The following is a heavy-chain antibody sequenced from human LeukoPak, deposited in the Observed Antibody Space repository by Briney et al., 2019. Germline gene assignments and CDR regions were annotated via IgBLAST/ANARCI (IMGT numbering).Heavy chain of an antibody. CDR2: ISYDGSNK. V-gene: IGHV3-30-3*02. CDR3: AKLELHNWFDP. J-gene: IGHJ5*02. D-gene: IGHD1-7*01. CDR1: GFTFSSYA. Sequence: PGGSLRLSCAASGFTFSSYAMHWVRQAPGKGLEWVAVISYDGSNKYYADSVKGRFTISRDNSKNTLYLQMNSLRAEDTAVYYCAKLELHNWFDPWGQGTLVTVSS.